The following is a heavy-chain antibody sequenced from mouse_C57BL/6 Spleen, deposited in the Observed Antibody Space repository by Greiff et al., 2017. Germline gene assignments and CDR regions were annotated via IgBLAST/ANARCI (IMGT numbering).Heavy chain of an antibody. CDR1: GYTFTSYW. CDR2: ITPSHGGT. Sequence: QVQLQQPGTELVKPGASVKLSCKASGYTFTSYWMHWVKQRPGQGLEWIGNITPSHGGTNYNEKFKSKATLTVDKSSRTAYMQLSSLTSEDSAVYYCARDGYYLNRDFDVWGTGTTVTVSA. CDR3: ARDGYYLNRDFDV. D-gene: IGHD2-3*01. J-gene: IGHJ1*03. V-gene: IGHV1-53*01.